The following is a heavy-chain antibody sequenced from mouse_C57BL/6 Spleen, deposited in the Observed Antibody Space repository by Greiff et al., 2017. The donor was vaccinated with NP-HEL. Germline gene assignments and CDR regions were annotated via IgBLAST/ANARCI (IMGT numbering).Heavy chain of an antibody. CDR3: ARSITTVGYFDV. CDR2: IDPSDSYT. V-gene: IGHV1-59*01. CDR1: GYTFTSYW. Sequence: VQLQQSGAELVRPGTSVKLSCKASGYTFTSYWMHWVKQRPGQGLEWIGVIDPSDSYTNYNQKFKGKATLTVDTSSSTAYMQLSSLTSEDSAVYYCARSITTVGYFDVWGTGTTVTVSS. D-gene: IGHD1-1*01. J-gene: IGHJ1*03.